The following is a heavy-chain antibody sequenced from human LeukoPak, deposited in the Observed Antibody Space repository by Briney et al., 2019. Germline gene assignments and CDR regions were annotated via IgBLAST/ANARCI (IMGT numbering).Heavy chain of an antibody. D-gene: IGHD2-2*01. CDR1: GYTLTELS. V-gene: IGHV1-24*01. CDR2: FDPEDGET. J-gene: IGHJ5*02. CDR3: AVIVVVPAAGSSNWFDP. Sequence: ASVKVSCKVSGYTLTELSMHWVRQAPGKGLEWMGGFDPEDGETIYAQKFQGRVTMTEDTSTDTAYMELSSLRSEDTAVYYCAVIVVVPAAGSSNWFDPWGQGTLVTVSS.